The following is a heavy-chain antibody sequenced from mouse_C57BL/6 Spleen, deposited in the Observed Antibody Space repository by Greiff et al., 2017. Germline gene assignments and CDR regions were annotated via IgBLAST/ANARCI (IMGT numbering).Heavy chain of an antibody. CDR2: IYPGSGST. D-gene: IGHD1-1*01. Sequence: QVQLKQPGAELVKPGASVKMSCKASGYTFTSYWITWVKQRPGQGLEWIGDIYPGSGSTNYNEKFKSKATLTVDTSSSTAYMQLSSLTSEDSAVYYCARGDYGSRGYYAMDYWGQGTSVTVSS. CDR3: ARGDYGSRGYYAMDY. CDR1: GYTFTSYW. J-gene: IGHJ4*01. V-gene: IGHV1-55*01.